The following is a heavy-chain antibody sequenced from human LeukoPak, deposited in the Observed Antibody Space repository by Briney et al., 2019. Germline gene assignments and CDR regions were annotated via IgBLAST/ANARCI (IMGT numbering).Heavy chain of an antibody. J-gene: IGHJ4*02. Sequence: GGSLRLSCAASGFTFSDNWTTWVRQAPGRGLEWVANINQDGSEKYYVDSVKGRFTISRDNAKNSLYLQMNSLRVEDTAVYYCARDGTAAGLYFDNWGQGTLVTVSS. CDR2: INQDGSEK. CDR1: GFTFSDNW. D-gene: IGHD6-13*01. CDR3: ARDGTAAGLYFDN. V-gene: IGHV3-7*01.